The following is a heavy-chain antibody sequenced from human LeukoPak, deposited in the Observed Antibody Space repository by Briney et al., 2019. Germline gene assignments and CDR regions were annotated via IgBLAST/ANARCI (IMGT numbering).Heavy chain of an antibody. CDR3: ARSRNYDFWRGPNDY. V-gene: IGHV1-18*01. CDR1: GYTFTSYG. Sequence: ASVKVSCKASGYTFTSYGISWVRQAPGQGLEWMGWISAYNGNTNYAQKLQGRVTMTTDTSTSTAYMELRSLRSDDTAVYYCARSRNYDFWRGPNDYWGQGTLVTVSS. D-gene: IGHD3-3*01. CDR2: ISAYNGNT. J-gene: IGHJ4*02.